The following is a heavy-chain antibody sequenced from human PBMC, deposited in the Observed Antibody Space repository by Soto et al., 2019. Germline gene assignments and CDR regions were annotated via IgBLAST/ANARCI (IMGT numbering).Heavy chain of an antibody. D-gene: IGHD3-9*01. Sequence: ETLSLTCSVYGVSFSGYYWSWIRQPPGKGLEWIGEINHSGSTNYNPSLKSRVTISVDTSKNQFSLKLSSVTAADTAVYYCARGPLYYDILTGWGQGTLVTVYS. CDR1: GVSFSGYY. V-gene: IGHV4-34*01. J-gene: IGHJ4*02. CDR2: INHSGST. CDR3: ARGPLYYDILTG.